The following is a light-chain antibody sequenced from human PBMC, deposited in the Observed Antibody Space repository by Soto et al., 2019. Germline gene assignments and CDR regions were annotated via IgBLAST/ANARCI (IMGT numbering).Light chain of an antibody. CDR1: QSISSW. J-gene: IGKJ1*01. Sequence: DVHMSQSPSTLSASVGYRFTTTCRASQSISSWLAWYQQKPGKAPKVLIFDASSLESGVPSRFRGSGSATEFTLTISSLQPDDFEPYYCQQYSTYPWTFGQGTKVDIK. CDR2: DAS. CDR3: QQYSTYPWT. V-gene: IGKV1-5*01.